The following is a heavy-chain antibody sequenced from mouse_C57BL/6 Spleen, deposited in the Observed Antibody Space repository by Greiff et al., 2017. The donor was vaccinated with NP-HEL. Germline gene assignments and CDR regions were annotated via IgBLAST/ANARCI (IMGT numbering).Heavy chain of an antibody. V-gene: IGHV1-53*01. D-gene: IGHD1-1*01. CDR1: GYTFTSYW. CDR3: AISIHYYGSRPYYAMDY. Sequence: VQLQQPGTELVKPGASVKLSCKASGYTFTSYWMHWVKQRPGQGLEWIGNINPSNGGTNYNQKFKGKATLTVDKSSSTAYMQLSSLTSEDSAVYYCAISIHYYGSRPYYAMDYWGQGTSVTVSS. CDR2: INPSNGGT. J-gene: IGHJ4*01.